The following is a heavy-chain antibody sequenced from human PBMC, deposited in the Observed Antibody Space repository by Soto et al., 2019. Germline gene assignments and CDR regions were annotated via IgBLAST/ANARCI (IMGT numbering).Heavy chain of an antibody. V-gene: IGHV4-59*01. CDR3: AREGGDYYYYYYMDV. D-gene: IGHD4-17*01. CDR1: GGSISSYY. CDR2: IYYSGST. Sequence: SETLSLTCTVSGGSISSYYWSWIRQPPGKGLEWIGYIYYSGSTNYNPSLKSRVTISVDTSKNQFSLKLSSVTAADTVVYYCAREGGDYYYYYYMDVWGKGTTVTVSS. J-gene: IGHJ6*03.